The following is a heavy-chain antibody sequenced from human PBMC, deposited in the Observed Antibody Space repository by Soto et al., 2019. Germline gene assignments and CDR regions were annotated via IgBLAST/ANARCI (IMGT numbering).Heavy chain of an antibody. Sequence: PGGSLSLSCAASGFTFSSYGMHWVRQAPGKGLEWVAVIWYDGSNKYYADSVKGRFTISRDNSKNTLYLQMNSLRAEDTAVYYCARAGIPAAIHYYYYYYGMDVWGQGTTVTV. CDR2: IWYDGSNK. D-gene: IGHD2-2*01. CDR3: ARAGIPAAIHYYYYYYGMDV. J-gene: IGHJ6*02. V-gene: IGHV3-33*01. CDR1: GFTFSSYG.